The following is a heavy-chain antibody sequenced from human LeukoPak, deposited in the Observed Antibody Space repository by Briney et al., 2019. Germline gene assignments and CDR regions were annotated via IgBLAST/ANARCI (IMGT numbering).Heavy chain of an antibody. J-gene: IGHJ4*02. CDR1: GFTFSDYY. CDR3: AKDIVAAGLFFDY. V-gene: IGHV3-11*01. CDR2: ISNSGGTT. Sequence: GGSLRLSCAASGFTFSDYYMSWIRQAPGKGLEWVSYISNSGGTTYYADSVKGRFTISRDDAKNSLFLQMNSLRAEDTAVYYCAKDIVAAGLFFDYWGQGILVTVSS. D-gene: IGHD6-13*01.